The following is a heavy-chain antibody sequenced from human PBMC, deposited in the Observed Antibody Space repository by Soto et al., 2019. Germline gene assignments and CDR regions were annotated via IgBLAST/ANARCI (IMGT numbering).Heavy chain of an antibody. CDR2: IYYSGST. D-gene: IGHD5-12*01. J-gene: IGHJ4*02. Sequence: SETLSLTCTVSGGSISSSIYYWGWIRQPPGKGLEWIGSIYYSGSTYYNPSLKSRVTISVDTSKNQFSLKLSSVTAADTAVYYCPLEMATIPHFDYWGQGTLVTVSS. CDR1: GGSISSSIYY. CDR3: PLEMATIPHFDY. V-gene: IGHV4-39*01.